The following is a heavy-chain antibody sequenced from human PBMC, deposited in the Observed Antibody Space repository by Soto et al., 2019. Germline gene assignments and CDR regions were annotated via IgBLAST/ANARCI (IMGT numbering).Heavy chain of an antibody. CDR3: ARDVARYYDILTGYFDDAFDI. J-gene: IGHJ3*02. V-gene: IGHV3-48*03. CDR2: ISSSGSTI. D-gene: IGHD3-9*01. Sequence: EVQLVESGGGLVQPGGSLRLSCAASGFTFSSYEMNWVRQAPGKGLEWVSYISSSGSTIYYADSVKGRFTISRDNAKNSLYLHMNILRADDTAVYYCARDVARYYDILTGYFDDAFDIWGQGTMVTVSS. CDR1: GFTFSSYE.